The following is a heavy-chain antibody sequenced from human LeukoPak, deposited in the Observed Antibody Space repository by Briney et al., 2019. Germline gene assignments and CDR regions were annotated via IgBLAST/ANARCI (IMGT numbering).Heavy chain of an antibody. CDR2: ISNDGGGT. V-gene: IGHV3-23*01. D-gene: IGHD3-22*01. CDR1: GFIFNNFG. J-gene: IGHJ5*02. CDR3: AKGSSGYFADL. Sequence: GGSLRLSCTASGFIFNNFGLMWVRQAPGKGLEWVSAISNDGGGTTYADFVRGRFTISRDNSKNTLFLQMNSLRAEDTALYYCAKGSSGYFADLWGQGTLVTVSS.